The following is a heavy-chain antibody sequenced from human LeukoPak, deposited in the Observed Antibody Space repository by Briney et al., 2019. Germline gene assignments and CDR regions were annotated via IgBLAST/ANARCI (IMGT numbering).Heavy chain of an antibody. D-gene: IGHD3/OR15-3a*01. CDR3: AWDLGGISDWYVFSFYYDGMDF. Sequence: ASVKVSCKASGYTFTDYYMHWVRQAPGQGLEWMGWINPNSGGTNYAQKFQGRVAITRDTSISTAYMEQSRLVFDDTAVDYCAWDLGGISDWYVFSFYYDGMDFWGQGTTVTVSS. CDR2: INPNSGGT. CDR1: GYTFTDYY. J-gene: IGHJ6*02. V-gene: IGHV1-2*02.